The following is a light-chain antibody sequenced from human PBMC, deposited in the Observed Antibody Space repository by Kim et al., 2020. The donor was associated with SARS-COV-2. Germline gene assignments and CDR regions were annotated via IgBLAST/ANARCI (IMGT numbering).Light chain of an antibody. CDR2: DVT. J-gene: IGLJ2*01. CDR3: SSYSSSDIVL. V-gene: IGLV2-14*01. CDR1: SSDVGGYNY. Sequence: QSALTQPASVSGSPGQSICISCTGTSSDVGGYNYVSWFQQHPGKAPKVIIYDVTKRPSGGSNRFSGSKSGNTASLTISGLQTDDEADYYCSSYSSSDIVLFGGGTQLTVL.